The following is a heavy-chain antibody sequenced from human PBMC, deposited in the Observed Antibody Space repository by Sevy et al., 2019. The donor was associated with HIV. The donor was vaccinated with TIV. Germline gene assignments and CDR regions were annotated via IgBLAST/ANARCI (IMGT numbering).Heavy chain of an antibody. J-gene: IGHJ3*02. D-gene: IGHD3-22*01. CDR3: ASLPNNYYDISGSSGDDAFDI. V-gene: IGHV3-33*01. CDR2: IWNDRSNK. Sequence: GGSLRLSCAAYGFTFSIYGMHWVRQAPGKGLEWVAVIWNDRSNKHYADSVKGRFTISRDNAKNTLYLQMNSLRVEDTAVYYCASLPNNYYDISGSSGDDAFDIWGQGTRFTVSS. CDR1: GFTFSIYG.